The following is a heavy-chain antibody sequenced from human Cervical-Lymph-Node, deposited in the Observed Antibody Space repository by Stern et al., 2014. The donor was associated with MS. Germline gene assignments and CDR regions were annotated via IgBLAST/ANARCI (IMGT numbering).Heavy chain of an antibody. D-gene: IGHD2-15*01. CDR2: IYSSGST. CDR3: ARGGPYCSTDGCYWSDS. V-gene: IGHV4-31*02. Sequence: QVQLQESGPGLVKPSQTLSLTCTLSGVSISTGASYLSWIRQHPGEGLEWIGYIYSSGSTSYNPSLKSRLSISLDTAKNQFSLNLSAVTAADTAVYYCARGGPYCSTDGCYWSDSWGQGTLVTVSS. J-gene: IGHJ5*01. CDR1: GVSISTGASY.